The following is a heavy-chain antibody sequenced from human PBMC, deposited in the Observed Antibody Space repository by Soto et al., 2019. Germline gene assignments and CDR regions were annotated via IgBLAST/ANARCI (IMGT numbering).Heavy chain of an antibody. Sequence: GSLRLSCAASGFTVSSNYMSWVRQAPGKGLEWVSVIYSGGSTYYADSVKGRFTISRDNSKNTLSLQMNSLRAEDTAVYYCAREQFLEWLSVYYFDSWGQGTLVTVSS. CDR1: GFTVSSNY. CDR3: AREQFLEWLSVYYFDS. CDR2: IYSGGST. V-gene: IGHV3-66*01. J-gene: IGHJ4*02. D-gene: IGHD3-3*01.